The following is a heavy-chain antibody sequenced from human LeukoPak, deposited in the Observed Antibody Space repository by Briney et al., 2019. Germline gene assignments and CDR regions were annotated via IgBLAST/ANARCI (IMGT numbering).Heavy chain of an antibody. J-gene: IGHJ4*02. CDR1: GGTFSSYA. D-gene: IGHD3-22*01. CDR3: ARDVGGYYDSSGSLDY. Sequence: SVKVSCKASGGTFSSYAISWVRLAPGQGLEWMGGIIPIFGTANYAQKFQGRVTITADESTSTAYMELSSLRSEDTAVYYCARDVGGYYDSSGSLDYWGQGTLVTVSS. V-gene: IGHV1-69*13. CDR2: IIPIFGTA.